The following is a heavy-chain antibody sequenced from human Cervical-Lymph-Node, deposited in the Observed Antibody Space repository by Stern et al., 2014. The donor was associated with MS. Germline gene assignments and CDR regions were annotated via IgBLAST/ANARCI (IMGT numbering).Heavy chain of an antibody. V-gene: IGHV4-31*03. Sequence: VQLEESGPGLVKASQTLSLTCTVSGDPINNGNYFWNWIRQRPGKGLEWLGYISHGGTAYYSPSFKSRVDISMNTPNNHFSLRLDSVTVADTAVYYCARQYSAYVLDGFDPWGQGTLVTVSS. J-gene: IGHJ5*02. CDR3: ARQYSAYVLDGFDP. CDR2: ISHGGTA. CDR1: GDPINNGNYF. D-gene: IGHD5-12*01.